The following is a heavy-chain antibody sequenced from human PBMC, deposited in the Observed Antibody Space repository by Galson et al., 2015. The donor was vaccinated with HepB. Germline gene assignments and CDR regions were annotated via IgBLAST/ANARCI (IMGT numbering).Heavy chain of an antibody. CDR2: INAGNGNT. Sequence: SVKVSCKASGYTFTSYAMHWVRQAPGQGLEWMGWINAGNGNTKYSQKFQGRVTITRDTSASTAYMELSSLRSEDTAVYYCARGPPLPTVVTLVRTFTYWGQGTLVTVSS. CDR1: GYTFTSYA. V-gene: IGHV1-3*01. D-gene: IGHD4-23*01. CDR3: ARGPPLPTVVTLVRTFTY. J-gene: IGHJ4*02.